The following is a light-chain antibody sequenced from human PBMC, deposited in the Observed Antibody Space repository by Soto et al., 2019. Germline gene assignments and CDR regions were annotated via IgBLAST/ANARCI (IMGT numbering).Light chain of an antibody. CDR2: EVS. CDR1: SSDVGGYNY. J-gene: IGLJ1*01. V-gene: IGLV2-14*01. Sequence: QSVLTQPASVSGSPGQSITISCTGTSSDVGGYNYVCWYQQHPGKAPKLMIYEVSNRPSGVSNRFSGSKSGNTASLTISGLQSEDEAEYYCSSYTSTSPLYVFGTGTKVTVL. CDR3: SSYTSTSPLYV.